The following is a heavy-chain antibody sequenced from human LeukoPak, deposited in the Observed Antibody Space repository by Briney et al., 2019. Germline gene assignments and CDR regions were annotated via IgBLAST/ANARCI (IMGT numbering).Heavy chain of an antibody. J-gene: IGHJ4*02. CDR2: ISYDGSNK. Sequence: PGRSLRLSCAASGFTFSSYARHWVRQAPCKGLEWVAVISYDGSNKYYADSVKGRFTISRDNSKNTLYLQMNSLRAEDTAVYYCASGVPPEYWGQGTLVTVSS. CDR3: ASGVPPEY. V-gene: IGHV3-30*04. D-gene: IGHD1-1*01. CDR1: GFTFSSYA.